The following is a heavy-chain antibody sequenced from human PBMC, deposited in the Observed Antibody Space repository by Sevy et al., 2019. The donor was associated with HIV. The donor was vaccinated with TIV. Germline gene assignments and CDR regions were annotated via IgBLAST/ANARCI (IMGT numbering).Heavy chain of an antibody. D-gene: IGHD2-21*02. J-gene: IGHJ4*02. CDR3: AREKSCGGDCYYFDY. CDR1: GFTFDDYG. CDR2: IIGNGVLT. V-gene: IGHV3-20*04. Sequence: GGSLRLSCAASGFTFDDYGMSWVRQAPGKGLEWVSAIIGNGVLTSYVESVRGRFTISRDNAKNSLYLQMNSLRVDDTALYFCAREKSCGGDCYYFDYWGQGALVTVSS.